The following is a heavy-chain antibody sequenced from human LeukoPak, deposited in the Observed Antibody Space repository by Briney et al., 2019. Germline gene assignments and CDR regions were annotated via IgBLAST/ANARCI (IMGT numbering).Heavy chain of an antibody. J-gene: IGHJ5*02. CDR1: GYTFTSYY. CDR2: INPSGGST. CDR3: ARRPSFHWFDP. V-gene: IGHV1-46*01. D-gene: IGHD3-3*02. Sequence: ASVKVSCKASGYTFTSYYMHWVRQAPGQGLEWMGIINPSGGSTSYAQKFQGRVTMTRDMSTSTVYMELSSLRSEDTAVYYCARRPSFHWFDPWGQGTLVTVPS.